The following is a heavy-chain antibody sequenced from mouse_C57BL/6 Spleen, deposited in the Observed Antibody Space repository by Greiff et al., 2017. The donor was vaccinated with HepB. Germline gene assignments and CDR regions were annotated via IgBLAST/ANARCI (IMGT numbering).Heavy chain of an antibody. Sequence: QVQLQQSGPELVKPGASVKISCKASGYAFSSSWMNWVKQRPGKGLEWIGRIYPGDGDTNYNGKFKGKATLTADKSSSTAYMQLSSLTSEDSAVYFCARESTGTPYYFDYWGQGTTLTVSS. CDR1: GYAFSSSW. CDR2: IYPGDGDT. V-gene: IGHV1-82*01. J-gene: IGHJ2*01. D-gene: IGHD4-1*01. CDR3: ARESTGTPYYFDY.